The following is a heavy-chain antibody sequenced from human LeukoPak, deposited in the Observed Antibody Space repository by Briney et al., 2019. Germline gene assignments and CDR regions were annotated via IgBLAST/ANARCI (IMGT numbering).Heavy chain of an antibody. J-gene: IGHJ5*02. CDR1: GFTFSSYW. CDR3: ARDFSEDYDFWSGFETTNWFDP. V-gene: IGHV3-7*01. CDR2: IKQDGSEK. Sequence: PGGSLRLSCAASGFTFSSYWMSWVRQAPGKGLEWVANIKQDGSEKYYVDSVKGRFTISRDNAKNSLYLQMNSLRAEDTAVYYCARDFSEDYDFWSGFETTNWFDPWGQGTLVIVSS. D-gene: IGHD3-3*01.